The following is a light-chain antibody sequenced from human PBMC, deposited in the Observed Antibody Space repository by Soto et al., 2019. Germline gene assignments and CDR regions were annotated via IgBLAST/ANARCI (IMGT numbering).Light chain of an antibody. CDR2: DAS. CDR3: QQSYSTPWT. V-gene: IGKV1-39*01. J-gene: IGKJ1*01. Sequence: DIPMTQSPSSLSASVGDRVTITCRASQSISSYLNWYQQKPGKAPKLLIYDASSLQSGVPSRFSGSGSGTDFTLTISSLQPEDFATYYCQQSYSTPWTFGQGTKVEIK. CDR1: QSISSY.